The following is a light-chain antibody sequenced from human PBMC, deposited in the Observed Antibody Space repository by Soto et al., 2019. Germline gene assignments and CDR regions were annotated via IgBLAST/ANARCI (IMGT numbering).Light chain of an antibody. CDR1: SSDVGIYNR. V-gene: IGLV2-18*01. J-gene: IGLJ2*01. CDR2: EVN. Sequence: QSALTQPPSVSGSPGQSVTISCTGTSSDVGIYNRVSWYQQPPGTAPKLMIYEVNNRPSGVPDRFSGSKSGSTASLTISGLQAEAEADYYCSLYTSSSTAVVFGGGTKLTVL. CDR3: SLYTSSSTAVV.